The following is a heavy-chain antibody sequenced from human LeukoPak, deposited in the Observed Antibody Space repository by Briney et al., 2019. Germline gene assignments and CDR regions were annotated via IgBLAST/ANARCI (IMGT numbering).Heavy chain of an antibody. CDR1: GFTFSSYA. J-gene: IGHJ4*02. CDR3: ARAIGYNHGYPTFDY. Sequence: GRSLRLSCAASGFTFSSYAMNWVRQAPGKGLEWVSYISSSAATIYYADSVRGRFTISRDNAKNSLYLQMSSLRAEDTAVYYCARAIGYNHGYPTFDYWGQGTLVTVSS. D-gene: IGHD5-18*01. V-gene: IGHV3-48*03. CDR2: ISSSAATI.